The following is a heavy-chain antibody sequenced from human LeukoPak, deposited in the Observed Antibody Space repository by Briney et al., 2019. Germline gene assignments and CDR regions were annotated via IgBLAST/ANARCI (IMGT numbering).Heavy chain of an antibody. Sequence: KPSETLSLTCNVSGGSINSNNHYWGWIRQPPGKGLEWLGSINYSGTIFYSPSLNSRVTISVDTSGNQFSLKLTSATAADTAVYYCARHPGYSSGWWHFDFWGQGTLVTVSS. D-gene: IGHD5-18*01. CDR3: ARHPGYSSGWWHFDF. J-gene: IGHJ4*02. CDR1: GGSINSNNHY. V-gene: IGHV4-39*01. CDR2: INYSGTI.